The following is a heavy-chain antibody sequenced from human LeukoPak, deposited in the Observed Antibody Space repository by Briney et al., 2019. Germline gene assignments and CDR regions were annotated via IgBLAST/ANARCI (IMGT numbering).Heavy chain of an antibody. CDR2: IKQDGSET. V-gene: IGHV3-7*01. J-gene: IGHJ4*02. CDR3: ARGRPGMGIVIDY. Sequence: PGGSLRLSCAASGFTFSSHWMSWFRQAPGKGLEWVANIKQDGSETFYVDSVKGRFTISRDSARNSVYLQMNSLRVADTAVYYCARGRPGMGIVIDYWGQGTLVTVSS. D-gene: IGHD7-27*01. CDR1: GFTFSSHW.